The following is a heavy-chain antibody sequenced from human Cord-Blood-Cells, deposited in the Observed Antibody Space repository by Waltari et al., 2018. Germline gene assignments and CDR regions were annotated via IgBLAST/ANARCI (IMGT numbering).Heavy chain of an antibody. J-gene: IGHJ5*02. CDR1: GFSLSNARMG. V-gene: IGHV2-26*01. Sequence: QVTLKASGPVLVKPTATLTLTCPVSGFSLSNARMGVSWIRQPPGKALEWLAHIFSNDEKSYSTSLKSRLTISKDTSKSQVVLTMTNMDPVDTATYYCARIRGSSSSGWFDPWGQGTLVTVSS. CDR3: ARIRGSSSSGWFDP. CDR2: IFSNDEK. D-gene: IGHD6-6*01.